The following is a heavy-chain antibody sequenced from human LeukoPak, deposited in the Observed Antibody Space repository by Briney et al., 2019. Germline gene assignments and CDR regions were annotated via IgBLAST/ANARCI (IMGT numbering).Heavy chain of an antibody. CDR1: GGSISSYY. CDR2: TKQDGSEK. CDR3: ARKGLPDY. J-gene: IGHJ4*02. V-gene: IGHV3-7*01. Sequence: PSETLSLTCTVSGGSISSYYWSWVRQAPGKGLEWVANTKQDGSEKYYVDSVKGRFTISRDNAKSSLFLQMNSLRAEDTAVYYCARKGLPDYWGQGTLVTVSS.